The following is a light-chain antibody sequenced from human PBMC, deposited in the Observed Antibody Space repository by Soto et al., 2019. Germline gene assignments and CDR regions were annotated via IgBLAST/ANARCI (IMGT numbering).Light chain of an antibody. Sequence: EIVLTQSPATPSLFSGGKATPSCRASQSVSSYLAWYQQKPGQAPRLLIYDASNRATGIPARFSGSGSGTDFTLTISSLVPEDFAVYYCQQRSNWPPFTFGPGTKVDIK. CDR3: QQRSNWPPFT. V-gene: IGKV3-11*01. CDR1: QSVSSY. CDR2: DAS. J-gene: IGKJ3*01.